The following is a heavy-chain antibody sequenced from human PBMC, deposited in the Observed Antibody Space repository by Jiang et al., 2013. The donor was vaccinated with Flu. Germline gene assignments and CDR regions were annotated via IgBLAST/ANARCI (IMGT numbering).Heavy chain of an antibody. J-gene: IGHJ4*02. D-gene: IGHD4-17*01. CDR2: IYYSGST. CDR1: GGSISSGGYY. V-gene: IGHV4-31*03. Sequence: GSGLVKPSQTLSLTCTVSGGSISSGGYYWSWIRQHPGKGLEWIGYIYYSGSTYYNPSLKSRVTISVDTSKNQFYPESLSSVTAADTAVYYCARANNHDYGDYVVRGAFDYWGQGNPWSPSPQ. CDR3: ARANNHDYGDYVVRGAFDY.